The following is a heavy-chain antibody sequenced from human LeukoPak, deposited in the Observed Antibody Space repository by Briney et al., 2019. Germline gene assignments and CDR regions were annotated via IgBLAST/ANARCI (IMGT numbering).Heavy chain of an antibody. J-gene: IGHJ4*02. CDR3: ARDGTGSGFDY. CDR1: GFSFSSYG. CDR2: IRYDGSNK. V-gene: IGHV3-33*01. Sequence: PAESLSLTCAASGFSFSSYGWHWIRQAPGKGLEWVAVIRYDGSNKYYADSVKGRFTISRDNSKNTLYLQMNSLRAEDTAVYYCARDGTGSGFDYWGQGTLVTVSS. D-gene: IGHD1-7*01.